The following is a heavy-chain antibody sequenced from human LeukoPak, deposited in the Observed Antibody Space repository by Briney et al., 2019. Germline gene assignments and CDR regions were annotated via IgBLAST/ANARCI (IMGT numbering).Heavy chain of an antibody. V-gene: IGHV3-21*01. CDR2: ISSSSSYI. D-gene: IGHD1/OR15-1a*01. J-gene: IGHJ4*02. Sequence: GGSLRLSCAAFGFTFSSYSMNWVRQAPGKGLEWVSSISSSSSYIYYADSVKGRFTISRDNAKNSLYLQMNSLRAEDTAVYYCARDNWSKYYFDYWGQGTLVTVSS. CDR1: GFTFSSYS. CDR3: ARDNWSKYYFDY.